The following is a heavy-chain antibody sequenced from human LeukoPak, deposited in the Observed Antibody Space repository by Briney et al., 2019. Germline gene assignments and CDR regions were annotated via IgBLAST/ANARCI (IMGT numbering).Heavy chain of an antibody. V-gene: IGHV4-31*03. D-gene: IGHD2-2*01. CDR3: ARDLSKYQLPPGGFDP. CDR2: IYYSGST. Sequence: SQTLSLTCTVSGGSISSGGYHWSWIRQHPGKGLEWIGYIYYSGSTYYNPSLKSRVTISVDTSKNQFSLKLSSVTAADTAVYYCARDLSKYQLPPGGFDPWGQGTLVTVSS. J-gene: IGHJ5*02. CDR1: GGSISSGGYH.